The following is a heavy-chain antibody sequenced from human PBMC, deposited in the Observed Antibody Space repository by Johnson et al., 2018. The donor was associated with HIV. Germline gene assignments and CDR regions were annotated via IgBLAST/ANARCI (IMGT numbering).Heavy chain of an antibody. D-gene: IGHD6-13*01. V-gene: IGHV3-20*04. CDR1: GFNFDDYG. CDR3: ARGGIAAAGSLLGAFDI. Sequence: VQLVESGGGVVRPGGSLRLSCAASGFNFDDYGMSWVRQTPGKGLEWVSGINSNGGSTGYADSVKGRFYISRDNAQNSLYLQMNSLRAEDTALYYCARGGIAAAGSLLGAFDIWDHGTMVTVSS. J-gene: IGHJ3*02. CDR2: INSNGGST.